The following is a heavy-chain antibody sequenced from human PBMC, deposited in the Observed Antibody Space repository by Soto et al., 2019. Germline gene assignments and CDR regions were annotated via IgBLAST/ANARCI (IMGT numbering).Heavy chain of an antibody. V-gene: IGHV4-31*11. J-gene: IGHJ4*02. CDR1: GGSISSGSYY. Sequence: PSETLSLTCAVSGGSISSGSYYWSWIRQHPGKGLEWIGHFYHSGNIYYNPSLKSRVSISVDTSMNQFSLTLSSVTAADTAVYYCARDQGRGRYGPSYFFDYWGQGTLVTVSS. D-gene: IGHD5-18*01. CDR2: FYHSGNI. CDR3: ARDQGRGRYGPSYFFDY.